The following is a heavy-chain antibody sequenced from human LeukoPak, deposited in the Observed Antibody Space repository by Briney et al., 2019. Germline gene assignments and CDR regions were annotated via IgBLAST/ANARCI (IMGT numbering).Heavy chain of an antibody. V-gene: IGHV1-2*02. Sequence: GASVKVSCKASGYTSTGYYMHWVRQAPGQGLEWMGWINPNSGGTNYAQKFQGRVTMTRDTSISTAYMELSRLRSDDTAVYYCARDIVMFTYWFDPWGQGTLVTVSS. D-gene: IGHD3-16*01. J-gene: IGHJ5*02. CDR3: ARDIVMFTYWFDP. CDR2: INPNSGGT. CDR1: GYTSTGYY.